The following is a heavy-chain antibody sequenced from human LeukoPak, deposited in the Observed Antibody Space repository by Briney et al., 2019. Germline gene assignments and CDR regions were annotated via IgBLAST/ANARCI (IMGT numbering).Heavy chain of an antibody. Sequence: GASVKVSCKASGYTFTGYYMHWVRQAPGQGLEWMGRINPNSGGTNYAQKFQGRVTMTRDTSISTAYMELSRLRSDDTAVYYCARDGRPWFGTSPTFDYWGRGTLVTVSS. CDR1: GYTFTGYY. D-gene: IGHD3-10*01. V-gene: IGHV1-2*06. J-gene: IGHJ4*02. CDR3: ARDGRPWFGTSPTFDY. CDR2: INPNSGGT.